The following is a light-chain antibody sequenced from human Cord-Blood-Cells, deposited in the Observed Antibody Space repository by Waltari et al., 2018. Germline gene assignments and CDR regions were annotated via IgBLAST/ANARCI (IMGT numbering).Light chain of an antibody. J-gene: IGLJ2*01. V-gene: IGLV2-23*02. CDR3: CSYAGSSTFGVV. Sequence: QYALTPPPSVSGSPGQSLPLTFTGTSRDDGLYHLVSCSQQHPCKAPKLMIYEVSKRPSGVSNRFSGSKSGNTASLTISGLQAEDEADYYCCSYAGSSTFGVVFGGGTKLTVL. CDR2: EVS. CDR1: SRDDGLYHL.